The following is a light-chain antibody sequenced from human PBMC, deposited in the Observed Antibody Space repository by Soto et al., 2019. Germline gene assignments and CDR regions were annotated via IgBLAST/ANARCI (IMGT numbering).Light chain of an antibody. CDR3: LQVSSYPRT. V-gene: IGKV1-12*01. CDR1: RGIGDR. CDR2: TAS. J-gene: IGKJ1*01. Sequence: DIQMTQSPSSLSAVVGDRVTITCRASRGIGDRLAWFQQKPGKAPQFLIQTASNLQSGVPSRFSGSGSGTEFTLSINSLQPEDNGTYYCLQVSSYPRTFGQGPKVEIK.